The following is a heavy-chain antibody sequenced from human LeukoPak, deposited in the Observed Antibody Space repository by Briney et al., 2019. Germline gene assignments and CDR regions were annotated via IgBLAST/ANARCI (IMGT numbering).Heavy chain of an antibody. V-gene: IGHV3-23*01. CDR3: AKEAWATVTTRESITDY. CDR1: LFTFISYA. D-gene: IGHD4-17*01. Sequence: GGSLRLSCAPSLFTFISYAMSWVRQAPGKGLEWVSAISGRGGSTYYADSVKGRFTISRDNSKNNLYLQMNSVGAEDTGVYYCAKEAWATVTTRESITDYWGQGTLVTVSS. CDR2: ISGRGGST. J-gene: IGHJ4*02.